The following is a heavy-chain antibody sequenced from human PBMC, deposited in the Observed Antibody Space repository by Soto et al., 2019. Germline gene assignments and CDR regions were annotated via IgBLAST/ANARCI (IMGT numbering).Heavy chain of an antibody. Sequence: PGGSLRVSCAASGFTFSSYAMNWVRQAPGKGLEWVSGISGSGVTTYYADSVKGRFTISRDNSKNTLFLQMNSLRADDTAVYYCAKNKQWPVKAYDFAMDVWGQGTTVTVS. V-gene: IGHV3-23*01. CDR1: GFTFSSYA. CDR3: AKNKQWPVKAYDFAMDV. D-gene: IGHD6-19*01. CDR2: ISGSGVTT. J-gene: IGHJ6*02.